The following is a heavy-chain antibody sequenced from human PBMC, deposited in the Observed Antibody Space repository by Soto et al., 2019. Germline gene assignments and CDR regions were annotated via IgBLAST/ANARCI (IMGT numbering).Heavy chain of an antibody. D-gene: IGHD3-22*01. CDR1: GFTFSSYG. J-gene: IGHJ4*02. V-gene: IGHV3-30*18. Sequence: QVQLVESGGGVVQPGRSLRLSCAASGFTFSSYGMHWVRQAPGKGLEWVAVISYDGSNKYYADSVKGRFTISRDNSKNTLYLQMNSLRAEDTAVYYCAKALSITMIVGEYYFDYWGQGTLVTVSS. CDR2: ISYDGSNK. CDR3: AKALSITMIVGEYYFDY.